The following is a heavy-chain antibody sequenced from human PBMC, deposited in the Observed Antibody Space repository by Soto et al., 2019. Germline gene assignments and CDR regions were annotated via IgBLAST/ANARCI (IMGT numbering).Heavy chain of an antibody. CDR2: ISYDGGHI. J-gene: IGHJ4*02. D-gene: IGHD5-18*01. Sequence: QVQLVESGGGLVQPGRSLRLSCEASGFTFSNYGMHWVRQAPGKGLEWVAVISYDGGHIYYADSVKGRFTISRDSSRNTLYLQMNSLRPDDTAVYYCAKATAILRGYFEYWGQGTLVTVSS. V-gene: IGHV3-30*18. CDR3: AKATAILRGYFEY. CDR1: GFTFSNYG.